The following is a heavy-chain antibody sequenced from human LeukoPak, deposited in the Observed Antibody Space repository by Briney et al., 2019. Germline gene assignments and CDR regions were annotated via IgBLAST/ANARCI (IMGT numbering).Heavy chain of an antibody. D-gene: IGHD3-3*01. CDR3: ARDRAAFGVVQVGY. CDR2: INSDGTNT. CDR1: TFTFSRYW. Sequence: GGSLRLSCAASTFTFSRYWLHWVRQAPGKGLVWVSRINSDGTNTYYADSVKGRFTISRDNTKNTLYLQMNSLRTEDTAVYYCARDRAAFGVVQVGYWGQGTLVTVSS. V-gene: IGHV3-74*01. J-gene: IGHJ4*02.